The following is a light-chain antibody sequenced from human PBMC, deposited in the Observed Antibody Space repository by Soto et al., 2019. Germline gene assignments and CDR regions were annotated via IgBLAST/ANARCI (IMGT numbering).Light chain of an antibody. CDR2: LGS. Sequence: EIVMTQSPLSLPVTPGEPASISCRSSQSLLHSDGYNCLDWYLQKPGQSPQLLMYLGSTRAPGVPDRFRGSGSGTDFTLTISRVEAEDVGVYYCMQALQTPPTFGQGTRVEI. J-gene: IGKJ1*01. CDR1: QSLLHSDGYNC. CDR3: MQALQTPPT. V-gene: IGKV2-28*01.